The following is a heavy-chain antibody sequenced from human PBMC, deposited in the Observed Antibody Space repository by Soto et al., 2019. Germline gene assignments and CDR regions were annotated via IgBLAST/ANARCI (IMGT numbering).Heavy chain of an antibody. V-gene: IGHV5-51*01. CDR3: ATSRVDGAFDI. J-gene: IGHJ3*02. D-gene: IGHD2-2*01. CDR1: GYSFTSYW. Sequence: EVQLVQSGAEAKKPGESLKVSCKGSGYSFTSYWIGWVRQMPGQGLEWMGISYPVDSDTRYNPSFQGQVTISADKSISTAYLQWSSLKASDTAMYYFATSRVDGAFDIWGQGTMVTVSS. CDR2: SYPVDSDT.